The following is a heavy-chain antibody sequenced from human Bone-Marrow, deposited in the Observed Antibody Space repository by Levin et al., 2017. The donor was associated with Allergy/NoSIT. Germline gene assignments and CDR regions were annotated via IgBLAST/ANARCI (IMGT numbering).Heavy chain of an antibody. D-gene: IGHD6-13*01. J-gene: IGHJ4*02. CDR1: GFSLSNARMG. V-gene: IGHV2-26*01. CDR3: ARTGLYSSSWYVMFDY. Sequence: SGPTLVKPTETLTLTCTVSGFSLSNARMGVSWIRQPPGKALEWLAHIFSNDEKSYSTSLKSRLTISKDTSKSQVVLTMTNMDPVDTATYYCARTGLYSSSWYVMFDYWGQGTLVTVSS. CDR2: IFSNDEK.